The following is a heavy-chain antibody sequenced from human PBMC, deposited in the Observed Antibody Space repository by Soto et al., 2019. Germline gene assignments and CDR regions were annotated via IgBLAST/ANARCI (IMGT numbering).Heavy chain of an antibody. D-gene: IGHD3-22*01. CDR2: IIPIFGTA. Sequence: SVKVSCKASGGTFSSYAISWVRQAPGQGLGWMGGIIPIFGTANYAQKFPGRVTITADESTSTAYMELSSLRSEDTAVYYCARHYSSGYYTPESPWGQGTLVTVSS. CDR1: GGTFSSYA. V-gene: IGHV1-69*13. CDR3: ARHYSSGYYTPESP. J-gene: IGHJ5*02.